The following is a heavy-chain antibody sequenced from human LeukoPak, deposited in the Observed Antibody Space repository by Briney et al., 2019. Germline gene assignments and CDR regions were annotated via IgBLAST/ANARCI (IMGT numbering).Heavy chain of an antibody. Sequence: ASVSVSCKVSGSTLSKISIDWVRQATGKGPEWMGSVGHEDGTTIHAQKFQGRFNMTVDTATDTAYMEMSSLMSEDTATYYCATGAIVFDYWGQGTLVTVSS. CDR3: ATGAIVFDY. J-gene: IGHJ4*02. CDR2: VGHEDGTT. CDR1: GSTLSKIS. D-gene: IGHD3-22*01. V-gene: IGHV1-24*01.